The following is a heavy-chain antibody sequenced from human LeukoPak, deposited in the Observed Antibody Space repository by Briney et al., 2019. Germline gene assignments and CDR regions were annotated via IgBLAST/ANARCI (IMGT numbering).Heavy chain of an antibody. Sequence: PGGSLRLSCAASGFTFSNYAMSWVRQAPGKGLEWVSAISGSGGSTYCADSVKGRFTISRDNSKNTLYLQMNSLRAEDTAVYYCAKDVPAAYHYYYGMDVWGQGTTVTVSS. CDR1: GFTFSNYA. D-gene: IGHD2-2*01. CDR2: ISGSGGST. V-gene: IGHV3-23*01. CDR3: AKDVPAAYHYYYGMDV. J-gene: IGHJ6*02.